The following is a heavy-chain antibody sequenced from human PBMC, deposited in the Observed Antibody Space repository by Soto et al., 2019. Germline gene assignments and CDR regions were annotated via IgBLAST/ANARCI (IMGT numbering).Heavy chain of an antibody. D-gene: IGHD1-26*01. CDR1: GGSFSGYY. CDR3: ARGGELLTTFHYYYCYGMDV. J-gene: IGHJ6*02. Sequence: PSETLSLTCAVHGGSFSGYYWEWIRQPPGKGLEWIGEVNHGGTSNYNPSLKSRVTISVDTSKNQFSLKLSSVTAADTAVYYCARGGELLTTFHYYYCYGMDVWGQGTTVTVSS. V-gene: IGHV4-34*01. CDR2: VNHGGTS.